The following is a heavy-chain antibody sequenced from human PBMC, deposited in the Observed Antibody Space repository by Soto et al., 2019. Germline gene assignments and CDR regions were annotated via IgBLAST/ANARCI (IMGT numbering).Heavy chain of an antibody. D-gene: IGHD6-19*01. CDR2: IYYSGST. CDR3: ARPYSSGWYSKTDYYYYGMDV. V-gene: IGHV4-39*01. CDR1: GGSISSSSYY. Sequence: SETLSLTCTVSGGSISSSSYYWGWIRQPPGKGLEWIGSIYYSGSTYYNPSLKSRVTISVDTSKNQFSLKLSSVTAADTAVYYCARPYSSGWYSKTDYYYYGMDVWGQGTTVTVSS. J-gene: IGHJ6*02.